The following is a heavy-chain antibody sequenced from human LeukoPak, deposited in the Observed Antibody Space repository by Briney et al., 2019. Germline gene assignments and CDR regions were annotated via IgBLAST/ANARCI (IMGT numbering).Heavy chain of an antibody. V-gene: IGHV3-73*01. CDR1: GFTFSGSA. J-gene: IGHJ4*02. Sequence: GGSLRLSCAASGFTFSGSAMHWVRQASGKGLEWVGRIRSKANSYATAYAASVKGRFTFSRDDSKNTAYLQMNGLKTEDTAVYYCTSQYDSSGYYWLVYWGQGTLVTVSS. CDR2: IRSKANSYAT. CDR3: TSQYDSSGYYWLVY. D-gene: IGHD3-22*01.